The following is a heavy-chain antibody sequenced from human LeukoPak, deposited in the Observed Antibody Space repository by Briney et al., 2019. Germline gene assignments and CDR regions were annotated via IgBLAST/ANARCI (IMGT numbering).Heavy chain of an antibody. CDR3: AKDESKEVGAVTR. D-gene: IGHD1-26*01. CDR1: GFTFSRHG. Sequence: PGGSLRLSCVASGFTFSRHGMNWVRQAPGKGLEWVSGISPSGDIKYYVDSVKGRFTVSRDNSKNTLYLQMNSLRAEDTAVYYCAKDESKEVGAVTRWGQGTLVTVSS. CDR2: ISPSGDIK. J-gene: IGHJ4*02. V-gene: IGHV3-23*01.